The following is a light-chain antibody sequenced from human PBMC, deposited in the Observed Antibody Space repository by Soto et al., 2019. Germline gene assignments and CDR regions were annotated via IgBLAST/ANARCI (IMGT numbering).Light chain of an antibody. J-gene: IGKJ3*01. CDR2: DTS. CDR3: QQYNNWPFT. CDR1: QSVSSY. Sequence: EIVLTQSPATLSLSPGERATLSCRASQSVSSYLAWYQQKPGQPPRLLIYDTSNRATGIPPRFSGSGSGTEFTLTISSLQSEDLAVYDGQQYNNWPFTFGQGTKVDIK. V-gene: IGKV3-11*01.